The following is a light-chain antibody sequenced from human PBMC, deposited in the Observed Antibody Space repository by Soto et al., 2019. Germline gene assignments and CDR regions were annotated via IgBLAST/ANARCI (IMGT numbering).Light chain of an antibody. Sequence: DIVMTQSPLSLPVTPGEPASISCRSSQSLLHSNGYNYLDWYLQKPGQSPQLLTYLGSNRASGVPDRFSGSGSGTDFTLKISRLEAEDVGVYYCMQALQTPYTFGQGTKLEIK. CDR1: QSLLHSNGYNY. J-gene: IGKJ2*01. CDR2: LGS. CDR3: MQALQTPYT. V-gene: IGKV2-28*01.